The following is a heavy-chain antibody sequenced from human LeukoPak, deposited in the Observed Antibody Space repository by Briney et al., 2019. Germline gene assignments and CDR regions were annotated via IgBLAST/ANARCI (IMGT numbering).Heavy chain of an antibody. J-gene: IGHJ5*02. CDR3: ARHSSSSRGWFDP. CDR1: GGSINSYY. V-gene: IGHV4-59*08. D-gene: IGHD6-6*01. CDR2: IYYSGST. Sequence: SETMSLTCTVSGGSINSYYWSWIRQPPGKGLEWIGYIYYSGSTNYNSSLKSRVTISVDTSKNQFSLKLSSVTAADTAVYYCARHSSSSRGWFDPWGQGTLVTVSS.